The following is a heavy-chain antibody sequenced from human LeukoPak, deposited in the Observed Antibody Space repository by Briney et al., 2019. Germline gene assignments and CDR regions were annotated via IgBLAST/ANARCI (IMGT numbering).Heavy chain of an antibody. V-gene: IGHV4-34*01. CDR1: GGSFSGYY. J-gene: IGHJ4*02. D-gene: IGHD3-22*01. Sequence: SETLSLTCAVYGGSFSGYYWSWIRRPPGKGLEWIGEINHSGSTNYNPSLKSRVTISVDTSKSQFSLMLSSVTAADTAVYYCAGAGDRSGYYHQLLDSWGQGTLVTVSS. CDR2: INHSGST. CDR3: AGAGDRSGYYHQLLDS.